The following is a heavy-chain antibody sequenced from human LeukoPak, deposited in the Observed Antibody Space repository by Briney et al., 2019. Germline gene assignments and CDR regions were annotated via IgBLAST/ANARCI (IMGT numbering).Heavy chain of an antibody. V-gene: IGHV4-34*01. CDR2: INHSGST. CDR3: AREPIVVVPAAILGPFDY. CDR1: GGSFSGYY. D-gene: IGHD2-2*02. J-gene: IGHJ4*02. Sequence: MASETLSLTCAVYGGSFSGYYWSWIRQPPGKGLEWIGEINHSGSTNYNPSLKSRVTISVATSKNQFSLKLSSVTAADTAVYYCAREPIVVVPAAILGPFDYWGQGTLVTVSS.